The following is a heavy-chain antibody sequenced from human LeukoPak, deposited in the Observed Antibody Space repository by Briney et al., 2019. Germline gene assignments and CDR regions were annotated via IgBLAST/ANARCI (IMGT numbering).Heavy chain of an antibody. Sequence: GGSLRLSCAASGFTFSSYSMNWVRQAPGKGLEWVSSISSSSSYIYYADSVKGRFTISRDNAKNSLYLQMNSLRAEDTAVYYCARAAYYDFWSGYQPHSWFDPWGQGTLVTVSS. V-gene: IGHV3-21*01. J-gene: IGHJ5*02. CDR1: GFTFSSYS. D-gene: IGHD3-3*01. CDR2: ISSSSSYI. CDR3: ARAAYYDFWSGYQPHSWFDP.